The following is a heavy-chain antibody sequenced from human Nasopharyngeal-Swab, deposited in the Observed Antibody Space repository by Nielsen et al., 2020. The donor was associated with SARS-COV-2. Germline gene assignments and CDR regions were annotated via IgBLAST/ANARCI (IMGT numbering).Heavy chain of an antibody. V-gene: IGHV3-30-3*01. CDR1: GFTLSTYA. D-gene: IGHD5-12*01. CDR2: ISYDGSIK. CDR3: AGGGSSGESSFDY. J-gene: IGHJ4*02. Sequence: GESLKISCEASGFTLSTYAMHWVRQAPGKGLEWVAVISYDGSIKKSADSVEGRFTISRDNSKNTLYLQMNSLRVDDTAVYYCAGGGSSGESSFDYWGQGTLVTVSA.